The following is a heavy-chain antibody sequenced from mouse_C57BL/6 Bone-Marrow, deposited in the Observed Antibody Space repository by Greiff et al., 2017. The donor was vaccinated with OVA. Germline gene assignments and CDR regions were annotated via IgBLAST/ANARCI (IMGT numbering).Heavy chain of an antibody. J-gene: IGHJ4*01. V-gene: IGHV1-64*01. Sequence: QVQLQQPGAELVKPGASVKLSCKASGYTFTSYWMHWVKQRPGQGLEWIGMIHPNSGSTNYNEKFKSKATLTVDKSSSTAYMQLSSLTSEDSAVYDCASYFTARARGRVYYAMDYWGQGTSVTVSS. CDR2: IHPNSGST. D-gene: IGHD3-1*01. CDR3: ASYFTARARGRVYYAMDY. CDR1: GYTFTSYW.